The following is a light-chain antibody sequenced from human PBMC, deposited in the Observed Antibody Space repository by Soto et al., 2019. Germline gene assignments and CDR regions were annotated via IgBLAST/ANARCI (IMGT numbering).Light chain of an antibody. Sequence: DIQMTQSPASLSGSXANSGTIPXXXSQDISNYLNWYQQKPGKAPKLLIYDASNLETGVPSRFSGSGSGTDFTFTISSLQPEDIATYYCQQYDNLPPITFGQGTRLEIK. J-gene: IGKJ5*01. V-gene: IGKV1-33*01. CDR2: DAS. CDR1: QDISNY. CDR3: QQYDNLPPIT.